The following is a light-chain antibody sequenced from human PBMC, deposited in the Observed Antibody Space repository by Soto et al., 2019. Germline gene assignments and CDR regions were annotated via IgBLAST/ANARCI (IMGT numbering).Light chain of an antibody. Sequence: EIVMTQSPATLSVSPGERATLSCRASQSVSTNLAWYHQKPGQPPRLLIYGVSMRVTGIPARFSGSGSGTDFTLTISSLRSEDSAVYYCQQYENWSPQTVGGGTKVEIK. CDR3: QQYENWSPQT. CDR2: GVS. V-gene: IGKV3-15*01. CDR1: QSVSTN. J-gene: IGKJ4*01.